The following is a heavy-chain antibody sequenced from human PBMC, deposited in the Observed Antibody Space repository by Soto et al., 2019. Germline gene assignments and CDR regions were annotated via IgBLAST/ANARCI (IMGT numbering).Heavy chain of an antibody. J-gene: IGHJ4*02. Sequence: GGSLRLSCAASGFTFSSYGMHWVRQAPGKGLEWVAVIWYDGSNKYYADSVKGRFTISRDNAKNTVYLQMNSLRAEDTAVYYCATLNSYGADYWGQGTLVTVSS. CDR3: ATLNSYGADY. CDR1: GFTFSSYG. D-gene: IGHD5-18*01. V-gene: IGHV3-33*03. CDR2: IWYDGSNK.